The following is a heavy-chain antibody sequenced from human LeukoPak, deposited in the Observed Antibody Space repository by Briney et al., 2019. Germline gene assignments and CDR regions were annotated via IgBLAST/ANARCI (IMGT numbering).Heavy chain of an antibody. Sequence: GGSLRLSCTASGFTFSFMNWVRRAPGQGLEWVSSIRTSSSHIYYANSLNGRVTVSLNNAKNSLYHQMNNLITDHTTVYSCARYHNWHDNPFDLWGQGTLVTVSS. CDR1: GFTFSF. J-gene: IGHJ4*02. D-gene: IGHD1-20*01. V-gene: IGHV3-21*04. CDR3: ARYHNWHDNPFDL. CDR2: IRTSSSHI.